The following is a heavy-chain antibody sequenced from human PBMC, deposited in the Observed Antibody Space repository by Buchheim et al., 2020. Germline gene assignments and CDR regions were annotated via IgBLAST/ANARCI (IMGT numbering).Heavy chain of an antibody. CDR2: TYYQSKWYN. CDR1: GDSVSSNSAA. J-gene: IGHJ6*02. Sequence: QVQLQQSGPGLVKPSQTLSLTCAISGDSVSSNSAALNWIRQSPSRGLEWLGRTYYQSKWYNDYAPSVQSRITINPDTSQIQFSLQLDSVTPEDTAIYYCARGFHSSGMGVWGQGTT. CDR3: ARGFHSSGMGV. V-gene: IGHV6-1*01.